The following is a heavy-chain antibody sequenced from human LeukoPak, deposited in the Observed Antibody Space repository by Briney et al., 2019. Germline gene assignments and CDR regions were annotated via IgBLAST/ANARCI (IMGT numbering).Heavy chain of an antibody. CDR1: GFLFSSYG. J-gene: IGHJ6*03. V-gene: IGHV3-72*01. Sequence: GGSLRLSCAASGFLFSSYGMHWVRQAPGKGLEWVGRTRNKANSYTTEYGASVKGRFTISRDDSKNSLYLQMNSLKIEDTAVYYCAREGKRITLVRGVLTPRGYYYMDVWGKGTTVTVSS. CDR2: TRNKANSYTT. CDR3: AREGKRITLVRGVLTPRGYYYMDV. D-gene: IGHD3-10*01.